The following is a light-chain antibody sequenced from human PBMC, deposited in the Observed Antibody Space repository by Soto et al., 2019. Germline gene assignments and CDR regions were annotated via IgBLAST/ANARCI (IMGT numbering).Light chain of an antibody. CDR2: GAS. J-gene: IGKJ1*01. Sequence: DIVMTQSPATLSVSPGERATLSCRASQSVSSNLAWYQQQRGQAPRLLMYGASTRATGIPVRFSGSGSGTEFTLIISSLQSEDFAVYYCQQYNDWPRTFGQGTKVEIK. V-gene: IGKV3-15*01. CDR1: QSVSSN. CDR3: QQYNDWPRT.